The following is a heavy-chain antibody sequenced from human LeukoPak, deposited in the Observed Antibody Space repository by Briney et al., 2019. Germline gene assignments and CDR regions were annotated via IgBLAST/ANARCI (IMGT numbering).Heavy chain of an antibody. CDR2: ISAYNGNT. D-gene: IGHD1-7*01. V-gene: IGHV1-18*04. Sequence: ASVKVSCKASGYTFTGFYMHWVRQAPGQGLEWMGWISAYNGNTNYAQKLQGRVTMTTDTSTSTAYMELRSLRSDDTAVYYCARDYGNLMDYWGQGTLVTVSS. J-gene: IGHJ4*02. CDR1: GYTFTGFY. CDR3: ARDYGNLMDY.